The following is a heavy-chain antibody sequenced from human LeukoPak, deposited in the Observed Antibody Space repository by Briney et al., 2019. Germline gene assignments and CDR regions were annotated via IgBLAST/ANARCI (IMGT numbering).Heavy chain of an antibody. Sequence: GALRLSCAAFGVSVRSNYISWVRQPPGKGLECIGEIHYSAATSYKPTLKSRVTISGDTSKNQVSLNLRSVTAADTAVYYCARGRLDGYYDYWGQGALATVSS. J-gene: IGHJ4*02. CDR3: ARGRLDGYYDY. CDR1: GVSVRSNY. CDR2: IHYSAAT. V-gene: IGHV4-34*01. D-gene: IGHD1-1*01.